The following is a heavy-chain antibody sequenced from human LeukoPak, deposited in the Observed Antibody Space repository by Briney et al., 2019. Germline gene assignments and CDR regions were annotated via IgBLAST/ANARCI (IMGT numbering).Heavy chain of an antibody. CDR3: ARGKWDPSRIDI. CDR2: IYYSGST. D-gene: IGHD1-26*01. CDR1: GGSISSYY. V-gene: IGHV4-59*01. Sequence: SETLSLTCTVSGGSISSYYWSWIRQPPGKGLEWIGYIYYSGSTNYNPSLKSRVTISVDTSKNQFSLKLSSVTAADTAVYYCARGKWDPSRIDIWGQGTMVTVSS. J-gene: IGHJ3*02.